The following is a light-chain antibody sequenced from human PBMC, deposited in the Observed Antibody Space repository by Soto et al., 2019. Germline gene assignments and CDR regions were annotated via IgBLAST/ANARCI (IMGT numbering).Light chain of an antibody. Sequence: DIQMTQSPSTLSAFVGDRVTITCRASQSINKWLAWYQQKPGKAPKLLIFDASTLENGVPARFSGSRSGPEFSLTISSLQPDDFATYYCQQYYSYWTFGQGTKVDIK. CDR1: QSINKW. J-gene: IGKJ1*01. CDR2: DAS. CDR3: QQYYSYWT. V-gene: IGKV1-5*01.